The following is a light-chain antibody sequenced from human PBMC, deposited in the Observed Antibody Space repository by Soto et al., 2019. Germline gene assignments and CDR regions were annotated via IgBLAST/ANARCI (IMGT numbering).Light chain of an antibody. CDR2: RAS. CDR1: QSIGTN. CDR3: QQYNNWPPGGT. Sequence: EILMTQSPATLSVSPGERATLSCRASQSIGTNLAWYQQKPGQAPRLLFFRASNRATDIPARFSGSGSGKEFTLTISSLQSEDSAVYSCQQYNNWPPGGTFGQGTKVDIK. V-gene: IGKV3-15*01. J-gene: IGKJ1*01.